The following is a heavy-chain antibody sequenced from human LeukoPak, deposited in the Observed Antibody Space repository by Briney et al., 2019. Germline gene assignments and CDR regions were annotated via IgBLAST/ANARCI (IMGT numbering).Heavy chain of an antibody. CDR3: ASGGYYYSAFDI. CDR1: GGSISSYY. D-gene: IGHD3-22*01. Sequence: SETLSLTCTVSGGSISSYYWSWIRQPPGKGLEWIGYIYYSGSTNYNPSLKSRVTISVDTSKNQFSLKLSSVTAADTAVYYCASGGYYYSAFDIWGQGTMVTVSP. CDR2: IYYSGST. V-gene: IGHV4-59*01. J-gene: IGHJ3*02.